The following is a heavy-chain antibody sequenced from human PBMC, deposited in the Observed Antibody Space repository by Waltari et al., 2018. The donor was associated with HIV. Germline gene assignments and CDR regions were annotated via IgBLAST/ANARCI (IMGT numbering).Heavy chain of an antibody. CDR2: IYHSGRT. V-gene: IGHV4-38-2*01. Sequence: QVQLQESGPGLVKPSETLSLTCAVSGYSISSGYYWGWIRQPPGKGPEWIGSIYHSGRTYYNPSLKSRVTISVDTSKTPFSLKLSSVPAADTALYYCARSERRDGYNLRYEGVYYFDYWGQGTLVTVSS. J-gene: IGHJ4*02. D-gene: IGHD5-12*01. CDR3: ARSERRDGYNLRYEGVYYFDY. CDR1: GYSISSGYY.